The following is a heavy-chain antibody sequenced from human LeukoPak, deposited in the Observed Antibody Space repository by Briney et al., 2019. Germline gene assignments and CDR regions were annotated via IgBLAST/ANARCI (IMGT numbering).Heavy chain of an antibody. D-gene: IGHD7-27*01. J-gene: IGHJ4*02. Sequence: LSLTCTVSGDSVSRSSYYWGWVRQPPGKGLEWIGLKSYSGTSSYNPSLASLVTISVDTSKNHFSLRLTSVSAADTRVYFCWGSHVVYWGQETLVSDSS. CDR1: GDSVSRSSYY. V-gene: IGHV4-39*02. CDR2: KSYSGTS. CDR3: WGSHVVY.